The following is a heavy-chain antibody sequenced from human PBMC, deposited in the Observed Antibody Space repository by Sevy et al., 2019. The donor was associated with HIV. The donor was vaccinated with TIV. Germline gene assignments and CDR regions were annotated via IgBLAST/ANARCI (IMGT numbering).Heavy chain of an antibody. D-gene: IGHD5-12*01. CDR3: AKAIGYSGYETDY. V-gene: IGHV3-23*01. CDR2: ISGSGIST. CDR1: GFTFSSDA. Sequence: GGSLRLSCAASGFTFSSDAMSWVRQAPGKGLEWVSAISGSGISTYYADSVKGRFTISRDNSKNTLYLQMNNLRAEDTAVFYCAKAIGYSGYETDYWGQGTLVTVSS. J-gene: IGHJ4*02.